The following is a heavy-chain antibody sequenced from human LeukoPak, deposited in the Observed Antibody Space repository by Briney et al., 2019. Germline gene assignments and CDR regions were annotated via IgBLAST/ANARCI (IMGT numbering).Heavy chain of an antibody. Sequence: GGSLRLSCAASGFTFSTYSMNWVRQAPGKGLEWVSSISTSSSYINYADSVKGRFTISRDNAKNSLYLQMNSLRAEDTAVYYCARKISNWGQGTLVTVSS. CDR1: GFTFSTYS. J-gene: IGHJ4*02. D-gene: IGHD2-2*01. CDR3: ARKISN. CDR2: ISTSSSYI. V-gene: IGHV3-21*01.